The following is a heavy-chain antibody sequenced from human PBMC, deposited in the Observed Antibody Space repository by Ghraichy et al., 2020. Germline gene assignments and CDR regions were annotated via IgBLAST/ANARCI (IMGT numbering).Heavy chain of an antibody. D-gene: IGHD6-13*01. CDR3: ARDSPLIAAAGTPLAFDS. J-gene: IGHJ4*02. CDR1: GFTFGFFG. CDR2: ITSSSSII. V-gene: IGHV3-48*01. Sequence: GGSLRLSCAASGFTFGFFGMNWVRQAPGKGLEWVSYITSSSSIIYYEDSVKGRFTISRDNAKNSLYLQMNSLRAEDTAVYYCARDSPLIAAAGTPLAFDSWGQGTLVTVSS.